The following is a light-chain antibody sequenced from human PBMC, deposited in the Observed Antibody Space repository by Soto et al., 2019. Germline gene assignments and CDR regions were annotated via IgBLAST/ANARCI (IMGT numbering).Light chain of an antibody. CDR2: LGS. V-gene: IGKV2-28*01. CDR3: MQALQTPLT. J-gene: IGKJ4*01. Sequence: DIVMTQSPVSLPVTPGEPASISCRSSQNLLHSNGNNYLDWNLQKPGQSQQLLIYLGSNLASGVPDRFSGSGSGTDFTLKISRVEGEDVGVYYCMQALQTPLTFGGGTKVEIK. CDR1: QNLLHSNGNNY.